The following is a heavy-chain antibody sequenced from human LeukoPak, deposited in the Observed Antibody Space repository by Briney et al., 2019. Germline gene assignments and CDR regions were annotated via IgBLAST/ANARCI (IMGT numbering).Heavy chain of an antibody. J-gene: IGHJ5*02. CDR3: ARADFYYDFWSGYYPRNWFDP. CDR1: GGSISSSSYY. V-gene: IGHV4-61*02. D-gene: IGHD3-3*01. Sequence: SETLSLTCTVSGGSISSSSYYWGWIRQPAGKGLEWIGRIYTSGSTNYNPSLKSRVTISVDTSKNQFSLKLSSVTAADTAVCYCARADFYYDFWSGYYPRNWFDPWGQGTLVTVSS. CDR2: IYTSGST.